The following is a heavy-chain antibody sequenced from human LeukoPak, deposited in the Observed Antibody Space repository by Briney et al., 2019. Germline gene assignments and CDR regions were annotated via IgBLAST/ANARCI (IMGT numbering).Heavy chain of an antibody. D-gene: IGHD2-15*01. V-gene: IGHV3-23*01. CDR1: GFTFSSYA. Sequence: GGSLRLSCAASGFTFSSYAMSWVRQAPGKGLEWVSTISGSGGSTYYADSVKGRFTISRDNSKNTLYLQMDSLRAEDTAVYYCAKLGQKSSPSIDYWGQGTLVTVSS. CDR2: ISGSGGST. J-gene: IGHJ4*02. CDR3: AKLGQKSSPSIDY.